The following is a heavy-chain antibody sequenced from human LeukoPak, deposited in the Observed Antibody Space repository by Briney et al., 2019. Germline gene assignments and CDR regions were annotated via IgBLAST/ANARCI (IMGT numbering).Heavy chain of an antibody. V-gene: IGHV3-23*01. Sequence: TGGSLRLSCTASGFTFSSYTMSWVRQAPGEGLEWLSAINGRGITYYAGSVKGRFTISRDNSENTLYLQMNSPTVDDTAVYFCAKERQTGDYFTSDYWGQGTLVTVSS. D-gene: IGHD4-17*01. J-gene: IGHJ4*02. CDR2: INGRGIT. CDR3: AKERQTGDYFTSDY. CDR1: GFTFSSYT.